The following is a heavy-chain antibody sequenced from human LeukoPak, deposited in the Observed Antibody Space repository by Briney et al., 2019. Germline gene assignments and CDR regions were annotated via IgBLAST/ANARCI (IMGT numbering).Heavy chain of an antibody. CDR2: ISSGGGST. CDR1: GFTFSSYA. J-gene: IGHJ4*02. Sequence: GGSLRLSCAASGFTFSSYAMHWVRQAPGKGLEYVSAISSGGGSTYYADSVKGRFTISRDNSKNTLSLQMNSLRAEDTAVYYCAKAGSGYNFGGFVWGQGTLVTVSS. V-gene: IGHV3-64*04. D-gene: IGHD5-18*01. CDR3: AKAGSGYNFGGFV.